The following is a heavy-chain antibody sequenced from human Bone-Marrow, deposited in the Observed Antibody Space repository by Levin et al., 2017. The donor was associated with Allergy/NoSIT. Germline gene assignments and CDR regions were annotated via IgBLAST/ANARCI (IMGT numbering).Heavy chain of an antibody. CDR1: GFTFGAYA. V-gene: IGHV3-23*01. CDR3: AKRKGVGYYPLDI. Sequence: GGSLRLSCAASGFTFGAYAMSWVRQAPGKGLEWVASISGFAGGTDGRTYHAESVKGRFTISRDNSKNTLYLEMNSLRAEDTAVYFCAKRKGVGYYPLDIWGQGTTVTVSS. D-gene: IGHD3-22*01. CDR2: ISGFAGGTDGRT. J-gene: IGHJ3*02.